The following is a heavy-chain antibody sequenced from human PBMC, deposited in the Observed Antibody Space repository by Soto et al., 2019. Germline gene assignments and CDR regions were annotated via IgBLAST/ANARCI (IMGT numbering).Heavy chain of an antibody. Sequence: QVQLQESDPGLVKPSDTLSLTCEVSGYSISSSNWWGWIRQPPGKGLEWIGYIYYSGTTYYNPSLKSRVTMSVDTSKNQFSLKLTSVTAVDTAVYYCARREIQGPIDYWGQGTLVTVSS. CDR1: GYSISSSNW. CDR3: ARREIQGPIDY. CDR2: IYYSGTT. V-gene: IGHV4-28*01. D-gene: IGHD1-26*01. J-gene: IGHJ4*02.